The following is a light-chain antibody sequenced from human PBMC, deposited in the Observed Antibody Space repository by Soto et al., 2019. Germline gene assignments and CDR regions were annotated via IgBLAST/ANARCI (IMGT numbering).Light chain of an antibody. CDR1: SSDVGGYDY. Sequence: QSALTQPASVTGSPGQSITISCTGTSSDVGGYDYVSWYQQYPGKAPKLMIYDVSNRPSGVSNRFSGSKSGNTASLTISGLQAEDEADYSCSSYTSSTTRIFGGGTKVTVL. CDR2: DVS. J-gene: IGLJ2*01. CDR3: SSYTSSTTRI. V-gene: IGLV2-14*01.